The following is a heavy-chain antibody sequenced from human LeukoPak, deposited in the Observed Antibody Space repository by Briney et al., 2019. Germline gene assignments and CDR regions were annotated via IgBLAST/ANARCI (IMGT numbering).Heavy chain of an antibody. D-gene: IGHD3-16*01. V-gene: IGHV4-59*08. Sequence: PSETLSLTCTVSGASISSYYWGWIRQPPGKGLEYIGYIYYSGRTNYNPSLRSRITISLDTSKNQFSLKLSPVTAADTAVYHCARLPAEETIGWFVPWGQGTLVTVSS. J-gene: IGHJ5*02. CDR3: ARLPAEETIGWFVP. CDR1: GASISSYY. CDR2: IYYSGRT.